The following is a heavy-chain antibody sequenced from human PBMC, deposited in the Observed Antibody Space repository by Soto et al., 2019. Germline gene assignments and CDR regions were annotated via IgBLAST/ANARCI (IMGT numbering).Heavy chain of an antibody. V-gene: IGHV4-61*01. CDR1: GGSVSGGSYC. Sequence: QLQLQESGPGLVKPSETLSLTCTVSGGSVSGGSYCWSWIRQPPGKGLECIGYVYNSGSTTYNPSLKRRVTISVGTSKNQFSLGLSSVTAADTAVYYCARVPLTTYFDLWGRGTLVTGSS. J-gene: IGHJ2*01. D-gene: IGHD3-9*01. CDR2: VYNSGST. CDR3: ARVPLTTYFDL.